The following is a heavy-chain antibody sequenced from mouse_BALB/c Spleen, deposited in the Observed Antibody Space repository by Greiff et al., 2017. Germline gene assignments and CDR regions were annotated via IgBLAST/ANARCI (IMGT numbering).Heavy chain of an antibody. V-gene: IGHV1S22*01. CDR1: GYTFTSYW. J-gene: IGHJ3*01. Sequence: LQQPGSELVRPGASVKLSCKASGYTFTSYWMHWVKQRPGQGLEWIGNIYPGSGSTNYDEKFKSKATLTVDTSSSTAYMQLSSLTSEDSAVYYCTRPVVAKSPLLAYWGQGTLVTVSA. D-gene: IGHD1-1*01. CDR3: TRPVVAKSPLLAY. CDR2: IYPGSGST.